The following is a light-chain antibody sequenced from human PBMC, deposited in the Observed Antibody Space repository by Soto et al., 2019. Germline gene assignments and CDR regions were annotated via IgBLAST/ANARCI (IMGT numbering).Light chain of an antibody. CDR2: GAS. Sequence: IVLTPSPGTLSLSPGERATLSCRAIQSPNNNIYLAWYQHKPGQAPKLLIYGASSRATGIPNRFSGSGSGTDFTLTISRLEPEDVAVYYCQQYYNTPQTFGQGTKVDIK. CDR3: QQYYNTPQT. V-gene: IGKV3-20*01. J-gene: IGKJ1*01. CDR1: QSPNNNIY.